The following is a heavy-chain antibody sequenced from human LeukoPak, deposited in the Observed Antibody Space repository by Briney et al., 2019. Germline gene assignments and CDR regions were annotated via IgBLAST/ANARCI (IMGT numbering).Heavy chain of an antibody. J-gene: IGHJ6*03. CDR3: AREIRPGNYYYYMDV. V-gene: IGHV4-59*04. CDR2: IYYSGST. D-gene: IGHD1-14*01. CDR1: GGSISSYY. Sequence: KPSETLCLTCTVSGGSISSYYRSWIRQPPGKGLEWIGYIYYSGSTYYNPSLKSRVTISVDMSRNQFSLKLTSVTAADTAVYYCAREIRPGNYYYYMDVWGKGTTVTISS.